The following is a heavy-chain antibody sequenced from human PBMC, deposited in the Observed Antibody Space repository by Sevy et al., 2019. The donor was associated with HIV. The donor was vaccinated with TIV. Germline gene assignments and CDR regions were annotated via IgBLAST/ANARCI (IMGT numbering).Heavy chain of an antibody. D-gene: IGHD3-3*01. CDR1: GFTFSRFG. V-gene: IGHV3-30*04. Sequence: GGSLRLSCAVSGFTFSRFGMHWVRLAPGKGLEWVAVISYDGNDKYYAESVKGRFTISRDNSKNTLHLEMNSLRAEDTAVYYCARDQQITIVAEITDYYFYYGMDVWGQGTTVTVSS. J-gene: IGHJ6*02. CDR3: ARDQQITIVAEITDYYFYYGMDV. CDR2: ISYDGNDK.